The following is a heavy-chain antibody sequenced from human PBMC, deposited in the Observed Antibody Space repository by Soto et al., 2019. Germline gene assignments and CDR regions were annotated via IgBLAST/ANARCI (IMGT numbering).Heavy chain of an antibody. D-gene: IGHD6-13*01. J-gene: IGHJ4*02. CDR2: INPSGGST. CDR1: GYTFTSYY. CDR3: ARDEAAAGSPDY. Sequence: QVQLVQSGAEVKKPGASVKVSCKASGYTFTSYYMHWVRQAPGQGLEWMGIINPSGGSTSYAQKFQGRVTMTRDTSASTVYMELSSLRSEDTAVYYCARDEAAAGSPDYWGQGTLVTVSS. V-gene: IGHV1-46*01.